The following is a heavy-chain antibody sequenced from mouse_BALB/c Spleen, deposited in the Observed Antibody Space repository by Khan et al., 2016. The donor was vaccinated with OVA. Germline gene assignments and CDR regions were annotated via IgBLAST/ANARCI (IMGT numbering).Heavy chain of an antibody. V-gene: IGHV1-7*01. CDR1: GYTFTTYW. CDR2: INPTSGYT. Sequence: VELVESGAELAKPGASVKMSCKASGYTFTTYWMHWVKQRPGQGLEWIGYINPTSGYTDYNDKFKDRATLSADKSSSTAYMQLNSLTSEDSEVYYCTRDRIDYWGQGTTLTVSS. J-gene: IGHJ2*01. CDR3: TRDRIDY.